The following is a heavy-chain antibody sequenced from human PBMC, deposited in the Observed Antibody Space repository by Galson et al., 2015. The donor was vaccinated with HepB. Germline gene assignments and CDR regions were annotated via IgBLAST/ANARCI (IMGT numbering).Heavy chain of an antibody. J-gene: IGHJ6*03. Sequence: PALVKPTQTLTLTCTFSGFSLSTSGVGVGWIRQPPGKALEWLALIYWNDDKRYSPSLKSRLTITKDTSKNQVVLTMTNMDPVDTATYYCARNQLLYSRWDYYYYMDVWGKGTTVTVSS. CDR1: GFSLSTSGVG. CDR2: IYWNDDK. D-gene: IGHD2-2*02. V-gene: IGHV2-5*01. CDR3: ARNQLLYSRWDYYYYMDV.